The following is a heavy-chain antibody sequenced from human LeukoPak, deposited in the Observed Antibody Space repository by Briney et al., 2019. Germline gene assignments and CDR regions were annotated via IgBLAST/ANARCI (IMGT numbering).Heavy chain of an antibody. CDR2: IYPGDSDT. J-gene: IGHJ4*02. Sequence: GESLKISCKTSGYSFSSDWIGWVRQTPEKGLEWMGIIYPGDSDTRYSPSFQGRVTISADKSITTAYLQWTSLKASDTGMYYCARHTGYCSGGSCYGDFWGQGTLVTVSS. CDR3: ARHTGYCSGGSCYGDF. CDR1: GYSFSSDW. D-gene: IGHD2-15*01. V-gene: IGHV5-51*01.